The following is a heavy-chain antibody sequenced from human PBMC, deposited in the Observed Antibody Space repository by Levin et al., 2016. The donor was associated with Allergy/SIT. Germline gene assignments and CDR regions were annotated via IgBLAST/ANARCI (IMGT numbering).Heavy chain of an antibody. J-gene: IGHJ6*02. Sequence: SVKVSCKASGGNFNSDSIAWVRQTPGQVLEWMGRIIPMLNSPNYAQKFQGRISITADKSTSTVYMEMSSLRSEDTAVYYCARDGTDYGKDIDVWGPGTTVTVSS. V-gene: IGHV1-69*04. D-gene: IGHD4-17*01. CDR3: ARDGTDYGKDIDV. CDR1: GGNFNSDS. CDR2: IIPMLNSP.